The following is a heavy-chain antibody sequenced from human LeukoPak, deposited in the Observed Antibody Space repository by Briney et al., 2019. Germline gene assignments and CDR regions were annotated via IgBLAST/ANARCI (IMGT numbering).Heavy chain of an antibody. CDR2: IRSKANSYAT. CDR3: TRQGKQWLVRTDYYYYGMDV. Sequence: GGSLRLSCAASGFTFSGSAMHWVRQASGKGLEWVGRIRSKANSYATAYAASVKVRFTISRDDSKNTAYLQMNSLKTEDTAVYYCTRQGKQWLVRTDYYYYGMDVWGQGTTVTVSS. V-gene: IGHV3-73*01. J-gene: IGHJ6*02. CDR1: GFTFSGSA. D-gene: IGHD6-19*01.